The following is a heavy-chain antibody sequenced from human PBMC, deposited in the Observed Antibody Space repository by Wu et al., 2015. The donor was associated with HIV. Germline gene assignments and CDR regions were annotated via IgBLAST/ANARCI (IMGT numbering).Heavy chain of an antibody. CDR3: TRSTFAGGSDTWYSFDK. D-gene: IGHD2-15*01. Sequence: QVQLVQSGAELKKPGASVKISCKASAYSFIDYYIHWVRQAPGHGLEWMGIINPSSGSTSYAQKFQGRVTMTRDTSTATVYMELSNLKSEDTAVYFCTRSTFAGGSDTWYSFDKWGQGTLVSVSS. V-gene: IGHV1-46*01. CDR1: AYSFIDYY. J-gene: IGHJ4*02. CDR2: INPSSGST.